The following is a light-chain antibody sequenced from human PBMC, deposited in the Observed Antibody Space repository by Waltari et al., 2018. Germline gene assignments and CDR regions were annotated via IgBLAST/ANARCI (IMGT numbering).Light chain of an antibody. V-gene: IGKV3-20*01. CDR2: GTS. Sequence: CRASQSVTSISLTWYQKNRGPAPMLLIYGTSSGATGIPEMCSGSGAGTVFPLTISRLDAEGFAVYCCQQYDGEVVTFGGGTKVEI. J-gene: IGKJ4*01. CDR1: QSVTSIS. CDR3: QQYDGEVVT.